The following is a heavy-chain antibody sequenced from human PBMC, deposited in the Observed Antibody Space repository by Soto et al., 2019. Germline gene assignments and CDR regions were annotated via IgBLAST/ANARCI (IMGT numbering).Heavy chain of an antibody. J-gene: IGHJ4*02. CDR2: ISGSGGST. D-gene: IGHD2-15*01. Sequence: EVQLLESGGGLVQPGGSLRLSCAASGFTFSSYAMRWVRQAPGKGLEWVSAISGSGGSTYYADSVKGRFTISRDNSKNTLYLQINSLRAEDTAVYSCAKDLLDGPQGYWGQGTLVTVSS. CDR1: GFTFSSYA. CDR3: AKDLLDGPQGY. V-gene: IGHV3-23*01.